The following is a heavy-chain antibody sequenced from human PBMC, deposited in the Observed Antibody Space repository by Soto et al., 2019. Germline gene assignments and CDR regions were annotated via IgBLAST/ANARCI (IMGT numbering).Heavy chain of an antibody. CDR2: MNPNSGNT. V-gene: IGHV1-8*01. Sequence: GASVTVSCKDSGYTIASYDSSWAPPAPGQGLEWMGWMNPNSGNTGYAQKFQGRVTMTRNTSISTAYMELSSLRSEDTAVYYCARFPGYYYYYYMDVWGKGTTVTVSS. J-gene: IGHJ6*03. CDR1: GYTIASYD. CDR3: ARFPGYYYYYYMDV.